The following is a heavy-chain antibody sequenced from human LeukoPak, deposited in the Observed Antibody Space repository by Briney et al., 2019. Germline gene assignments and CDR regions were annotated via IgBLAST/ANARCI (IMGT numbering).Heavy chain of an antibody. CDR1: GYTFTSYW. J-gene: IGHJ3*01. CDR2: RNPADSDT. CDR3: ARHVSSSRVAYDV. D-gene: IGHD2-2*01. V-gene: IGHV5-51*01. Sequence: GESLKISCKGSGYTFTSYWIGWVRQMPGKGLEWIGLRNPADSDTRYSPSFQGQVAISVDKSISTAYLQWSSLKASDTAMYYCARHVSSSRVAYDVWGQGTMVTVSS.